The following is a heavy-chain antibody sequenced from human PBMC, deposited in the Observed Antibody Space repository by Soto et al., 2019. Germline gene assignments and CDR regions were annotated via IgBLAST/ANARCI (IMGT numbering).Heavy chain of an antibody. CDR2: IFFSGNT. V-gene: IGHV4-31*03. CDR3: ARENYGAMLDF. D-gene: IGHD4-17*01. CDR1: GGSILNGGHY. J-gene: IGHJ4*02. Sequence: SETLSLTCTVSGGSILNGGHYWTWIRQHPGKGLEWIGRIFFSGNTHYNPALKSRLTFSLDTAKNQFSLKLTSVTAADTAIYYCARENYGAMLDFWGPGTLVTVSS.